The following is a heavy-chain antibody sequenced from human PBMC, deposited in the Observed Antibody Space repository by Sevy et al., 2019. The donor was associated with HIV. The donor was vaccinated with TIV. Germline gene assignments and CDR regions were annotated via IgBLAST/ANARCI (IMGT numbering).Heavy chain of an antibody. Sequence: GGSLRLSCAASGFTFSSYAMSWVRQAPGKGLEWVSAISGSGGSTYYADSVKGRFTIPRDNSKNTVYLQMNSLRAEDTAVYYCAKAIVGGSRVWDHTFDYWGQGTLVTVSS. V-gene: IGHV3-23*01. D-gene: IGHD1-26*01. CDR1: GFTFSSYA. J-gene: IGHJ4*02. CDR2: ISGSGGST. CDR3: AKAIVGGSRVWDHTFDY.